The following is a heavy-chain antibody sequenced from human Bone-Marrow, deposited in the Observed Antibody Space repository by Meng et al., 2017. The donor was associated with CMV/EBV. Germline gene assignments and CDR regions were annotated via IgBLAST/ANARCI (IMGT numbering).Heavy chain of an antibody. CDR2: IYYSGST. V-gene: IGHV4-31*03. Sequence: SETLSLTCTVSGGSISSGGYYWSWIRQHPGKGLEWIGYIYYSGSTYHNPSLKSRVTISVDTSKNQFSLKLSSVTAADTAVYYCARGETRYYFDYWGQGTLVTVSS. CDR1: GGSISSGGYY. CDR3: ARGETRYYFDY. J-gene: IGHJ4*02.